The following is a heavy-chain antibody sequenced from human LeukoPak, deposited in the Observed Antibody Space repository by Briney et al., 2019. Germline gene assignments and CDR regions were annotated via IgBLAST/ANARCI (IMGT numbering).Heavy chain of an antibody. CDR3: ITEELRYFDWLPNDDAFDI. J-gene: IGHJ3*02. CDR1: GFTFSNAW. D-gene: IGHD3-9*01. Sequence: PGGSLRLSCAASGFTFSNAWMSWVRQAPGKGLEWVGRIKSKTDGGTTDYAAPVKGRFTISRDDSKNTLYLQMNSLKTEDTAVYYCITEELRYFDWLPNDDAFDIWGQGTMVTVSS. CDR2: IKSKTDGGTT. V-gene: IGHV3-15*01.